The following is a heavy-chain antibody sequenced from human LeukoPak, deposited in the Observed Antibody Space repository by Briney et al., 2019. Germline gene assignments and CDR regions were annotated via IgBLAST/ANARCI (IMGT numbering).Heavy chain of an antibody. CDR3: AKSYYDFWSGKGSYYYYYGMDV. Sequence: GGSLRLSCAASGFTFSSYAMSWVRQAPGKGLEWVSAISGSGGSTYYADSVKGRFTISRDNFKNTLYLQMNSLRAEDTAVYYCAKSYYDFWSGKGSYYYYYGMDVWGQGTTVTVSS. CDR1: GFTFSSYA. V-gene: IGHV3-23*01. J-gene: IGHJ6*02. CDR2: ISGSGGST. D-gene: IGHD3-3*01.